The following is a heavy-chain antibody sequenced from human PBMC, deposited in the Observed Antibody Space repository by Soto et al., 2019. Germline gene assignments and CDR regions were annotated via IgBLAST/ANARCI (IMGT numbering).Heavy chain of an antibody. J-gene: IGHJ5*02. CDR3: ARHLGYCSGGSCYSWFDP. V-gene: IGHV4-59*08. D-gene: IGHD2-15*01. CDR2: IYYSGST. Sequence: SETLSLTCPVSGGSISSYYWSWIRQPPGKGLEWIGYIYYSGSTNYNPSLKNRVTISIDTSKNQYSLKLSSVTAADTAVYYCARHLGYCSGGSCYSWFDPWGQGTLVTVSS. CDR1: GGSISSYY.